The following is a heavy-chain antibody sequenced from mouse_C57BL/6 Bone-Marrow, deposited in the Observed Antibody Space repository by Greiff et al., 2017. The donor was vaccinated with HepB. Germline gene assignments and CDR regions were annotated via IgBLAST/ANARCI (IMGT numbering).Heavy chain of an antibody. J-gene: IGHJ2*01. D-gene: IGHD1-1*01. V-gene: IGHV1-4*01. Sequence: QVHVKQSGAELARPGASVKMSCKASGYTFTSYTMHWVKQRPGQGLEWIGYINPSSGYTKYNQKFKDKATLTADKSSSPAYMQLSSLTSEDSAVYYCARWSLRSFDYWGQGTTLTVSS. CDR1: GYTFTSYT. CDR2: INPSSGYT. CDR3: ARWSLRSFDY.